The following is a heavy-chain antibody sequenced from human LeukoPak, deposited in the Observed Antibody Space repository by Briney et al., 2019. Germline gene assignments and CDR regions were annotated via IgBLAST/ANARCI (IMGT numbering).Heavy chain of an antibody. CDR1: GFTFSNYA. Sequence: GGSLRLSCAASGFTFSNYAMTWVRQAPVKGLEWVSGISGSGDSTYYAESVKGRFTISRDNSKNTLYLQMNSLRAEDTALYYCTRTRGCSSTSCYADYWGQGTLVTVSS. CDR3: TRTRGCSSTSCYADY. J-gene: IGHJ4*02. D-gene: IGHD2-2*01. CDR2: ISGSGDST. V-gene: IGHV3-23*01.